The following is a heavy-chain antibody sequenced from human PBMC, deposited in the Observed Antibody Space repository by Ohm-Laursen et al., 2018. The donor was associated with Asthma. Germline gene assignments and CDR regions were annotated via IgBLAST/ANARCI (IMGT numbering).Heavy chain of an antibody. CDR3: AGVPRYCSGASCPPDY. J-gene: IGHJ4*02. CDR1: GFSFRNYW. D-gene: IGHD2-15*01. V-gene: IGHV3-74*01. Sequence: SLRLSCAASGFSFRNYWMHWVRQAPGKGLLWVSRISSDGCSTDYADSVKGRFTISRDSAKNTLYLQMNILRAEDTAVYFCAGVPRYCSGASCPPDYWGQGTLVTVSS. CDR2: ISSDGCST.